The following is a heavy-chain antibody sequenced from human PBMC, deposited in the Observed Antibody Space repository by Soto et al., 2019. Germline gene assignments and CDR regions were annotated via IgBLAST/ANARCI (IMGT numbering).Heavy chain of an antibody. V-gene: IGHV3-9*01. Sequence: PGGSLRLSCAASGFTFDDYAMHWVWQAPGKGLEWVSGISWNSGSIGYADSVKGRFTISRDNAKNSLYLQMNSLRAEDTALYYCAKDTGNYDYIWGTSFDYWGQGTLVTVSS. CDR3: AKDTGNYDYIWGTSFDY. CDR2: ISWNSGSI. D-gene: IGHD3-16*01. CDR1: GFTFDDYA. J-gene: IGHJ4*02.